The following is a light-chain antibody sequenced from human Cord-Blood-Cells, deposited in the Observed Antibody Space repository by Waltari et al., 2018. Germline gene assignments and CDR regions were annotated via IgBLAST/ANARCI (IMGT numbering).Light chain of an antibody. J-gene: IGKJ5*01. CDR2: AAS. V-gene: IGKV1-39*01. CDR1: QSISSY. Sequence: DIQMTQSPSSLSASVGDRVTITCRASQSISSYLNWYQQKPGKAPKLPIYAASSLQSGVPPRFSGSGSGTDFTLTISSLQPEDFATYYCQQSYSTPPITFGQGTRLEIK. CDR3: QQSYSTPPIT.